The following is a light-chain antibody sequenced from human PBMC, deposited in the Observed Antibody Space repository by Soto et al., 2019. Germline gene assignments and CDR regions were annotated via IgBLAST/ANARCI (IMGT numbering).Light chain of an antibody. CDR1: QSFGSW. Sequence: DIQMTQSPSTLSASVGDRVTITCRASQSFGSWLAWYQQKPGKAPKLLIYDVSSLENGVPGRFSGSGSGTEFTLTISSLQPDDYATYYCQQYNISPSTFGRGTKVDIK. V-gene: IGKV1-5*01. J-gene: IGKJ2*02. CDR3: QQYNISPST. CDR2: DVS.